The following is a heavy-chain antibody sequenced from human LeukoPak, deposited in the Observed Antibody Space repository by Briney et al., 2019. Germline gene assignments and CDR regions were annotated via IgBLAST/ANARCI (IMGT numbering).Heavy chain of an antibody. CDR2: IHYSGNI. V-gene: IGHV4-30-4*08. Sequence: PSETLSLTCTVSGASISSSESFWSWVRQPPGRGLEWIGYIHYSGNIYYKPSLKSRLTMSMDTAKSQFSLRLTSVTAADTAVYYCARGWGIASDVVRDVLDSWGQGTLVTVSS. CDR3: ARGWGIASDVVRDVLDS. CDR1: GASISSSESF. D-gene: IGHD2-21*01. J-gene: IGHJ4*02.